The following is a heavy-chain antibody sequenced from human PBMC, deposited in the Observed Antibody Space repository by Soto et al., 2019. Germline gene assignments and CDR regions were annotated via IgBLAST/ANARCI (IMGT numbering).Heavy chain of an antibody. J-gene: IGHJ6*02. V-gene: IGHV3-30-3*01. Sequence: QVQLVESGGGVVQPGRSLRLSCAASGFTFSSYAMHWVRLAPGKGLEWVAVISYDGSNKYYADSVKGRFTISRDNSKNTLYLQMNSLRAEDTAVYYCARERWPDMVYNWNSFGMDVWGQGTTVTVSS. D-gene: IGHD1-7*01. CDR2: ISYDGSNK. CDR3: ARERWPDMVYNWNSFGMDV. CDR1: GFTFSSYA.